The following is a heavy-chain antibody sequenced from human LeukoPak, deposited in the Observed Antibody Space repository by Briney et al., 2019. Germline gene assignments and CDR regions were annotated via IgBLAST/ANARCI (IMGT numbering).Heavy chain of an antibody. CDR3: ARAAIVVVTAINAFDI. D-gene: IGHD2-21*02. J-gene: IGHJ3*02. V-gene: IGHV4-59*01. CDR2: IYYSGST. Sequence: KTSETLSLTCTVSGGSISSYYWSWIWQPPGKGLEWIGYIYYSGSTNYNPSLKSRVTISVDTSKNQFSLKLSSVTAADTAVYYCARAAIVVVTAINAFDIWGQGTMVTVSS. CDR1: GGSISSYY.